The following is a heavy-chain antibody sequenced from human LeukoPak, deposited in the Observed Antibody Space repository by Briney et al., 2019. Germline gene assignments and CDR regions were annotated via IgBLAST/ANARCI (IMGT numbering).Heavy chain of an antibody. D-gene: IGHD3-16*01. Sequence: SGGSLRLSCAASGFTFGDYAMSWVRQGPGEGLEWVGFIRTEAYDGATDYGASVKGRFTISRDDSKKIAYLQMNSLNTEDTAVYNGTRTFGYYYLYLDVWDKGTTVIVSS. CDR3: TRTFGYYYLYLDV. CDR1: GFTFGDYA. J-gene: IGHJ6*03. CDR2: IRTEAYDGAT. V-gene: IGHV3-49*04.